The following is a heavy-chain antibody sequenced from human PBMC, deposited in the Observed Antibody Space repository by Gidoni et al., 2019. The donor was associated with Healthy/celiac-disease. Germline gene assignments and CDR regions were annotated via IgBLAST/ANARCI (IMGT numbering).Heavy chain of an antibody. CDR1: GYTFTGYY. CDR2: INPNSGGT. Sequence: QVQLVPSGAEVKKPGASVKVSCKASGYTFTGYYMHWVRQAPGQGLEWMGWINPNSGGTNYAQKFQGWVTMTRDTSISTAYMELSRLRSDDTAVYYCARDGGPSGSYSINWFDPWGQGTLVTVSS. V-gene: IGHV1-2*04. CDR3: ARDGGPSGSYSINWFDP. J-gene: IGHJ5*02. D-gene: IGHD1-26*01.